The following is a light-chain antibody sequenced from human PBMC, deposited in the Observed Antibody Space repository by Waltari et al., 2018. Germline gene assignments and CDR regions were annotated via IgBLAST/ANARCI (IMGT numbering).Light chain of an antibody. Sequence: EIVLTQSPGTLSLSPGESATRSCRASQSVGRSLAWYQQKPGQAPRLLIYDASSRATGIPDRFSGSGSGTDFSLTISRLEPEDFAVYYCQMYVSLPATFGQGTKVEIK. CDR3: QMYVSLPAT. J-gene: IGKJ1*01. V-gene: IGKV3-20*01. CDR2: DAS. CDR1: QSVGRS.